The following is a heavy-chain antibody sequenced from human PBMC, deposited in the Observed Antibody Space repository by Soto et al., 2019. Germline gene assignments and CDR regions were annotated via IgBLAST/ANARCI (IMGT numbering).Heavy chain of an antibody. D-gene: IGHD3-10*01. CDR3: ARELDFYDSGTYYKSADWFGP. Sequence: SETLSLTCGVHGGPISGYGWSWIRQSPGKGLEWIGETDHSGSTNYNPSLRSRVTMSVDTSKNQFSLKLSSVTAADTAVYYCARELDFYDSGTYYKSADWFGPWGQGTLVTVSS. CDR1: GGPISGYG. CDR2: TDHSGST. J-gene: IGHJ5*02. V-gene: IGHV4-34*01.